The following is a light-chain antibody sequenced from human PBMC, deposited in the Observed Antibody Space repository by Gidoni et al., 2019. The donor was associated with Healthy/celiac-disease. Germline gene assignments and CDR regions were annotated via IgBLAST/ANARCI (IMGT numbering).Light chain of an antibody. V-gene: IGKV1-5*03. J-gene: IGKJ2*01. CDR2: TAS. CDR1: QSISSW. Sequence: DIQRRQSPSTLSASVGDRVTITCRASQSISSWLAWYQQKPGKAPKLLIYTASSLESGVPSRFSGSGSGTEFTLTISSLQPDDFATYYCQQYNSYSRYTFGQGTKLEIK. CDR3: QQYNSYSRYT.